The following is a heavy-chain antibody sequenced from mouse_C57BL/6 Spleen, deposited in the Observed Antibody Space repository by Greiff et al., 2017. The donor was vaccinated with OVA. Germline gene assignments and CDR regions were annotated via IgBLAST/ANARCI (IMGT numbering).Heavy chain of an antibody. D-gene: IGHD2-1*01. Sequence: EVQLQQSGPELVKPGASVKISCKASGYSFTGYYMNWVKQSPEKSIEWIGEINPSTGGTTYNQKFKAKATLTVDKSSSTAYMQLKSLTSEDSAVYYCARDYGNYFDYWGQGTTLTVSS. CDR1: GYSFTGYY. V-gene: IGHV1-42*01. J-gene: IGHJ2*01. CDR2: INPSTGGT. CDR3: ARDYGNYFDY.